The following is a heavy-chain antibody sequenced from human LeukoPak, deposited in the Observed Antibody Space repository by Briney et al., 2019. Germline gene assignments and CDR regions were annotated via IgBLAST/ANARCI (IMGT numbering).Heavy chain of an antibody. D-gene: IGHD1-26*01. Sequence: SETLSLTCTVSGGSISSSSYCWGWIRQPPGKGLEWIGSIYYSGSTYYNPSLKSRVTISVDTSRNQFSLKLSSVTAADTAVYYCARHSWRERTFDYWGQGTLVTVSS. CDR3: ARHSWRERTFDY. V-gene: IGHV4-39*01. CDR1: GGSISSSSYC. CDR2: IYYSGST. J-gene: IGHJ4*02.